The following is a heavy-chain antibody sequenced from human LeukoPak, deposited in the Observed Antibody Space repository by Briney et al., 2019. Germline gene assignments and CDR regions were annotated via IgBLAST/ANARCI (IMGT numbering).Heavy chain of an antibody. D-gene: IGHD3-22*01. V-gene: IGHV3-15*01. CDR1: GFTFSSGW. CDR2: IKSKTDGGTT. Sequence: GGSLRLSCAASGFTFSSGWMSWVRQAPGKGLEWVGRIKSKTDGGTTDYAAPVKGRFTISRDDSRNTLYLQMNSLKTEDTAVYYCTTDEVGHYYDSSGYSNYWGQGTLVTVSS. CDR3: TTDEVGHYYDSSGYSNY. J-gene: IGHJ4*02.